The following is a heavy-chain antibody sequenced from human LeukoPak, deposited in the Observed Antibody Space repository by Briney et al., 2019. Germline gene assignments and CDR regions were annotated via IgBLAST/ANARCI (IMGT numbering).Heavy chain of an antibody. CDR1: GYTFTGYY. CDR2: INPNSGGT. V-gene: IGHV1-2*02. CDR3: ARDLSYSGSYYDYYYYMDV. Sequence: GASVKVSCKASGYTFTGYYMHWVRRAPGQGLEWMGWINPNSGGTNYAQKFQGRVTMTRDTSISTAYMELSRLRSDDTAVYYCARDLSYSGSYYDYYYYMDVWGKGTTVTISS. D-gene: IGHD1-26*01. J-gene: IGHJ6*03.